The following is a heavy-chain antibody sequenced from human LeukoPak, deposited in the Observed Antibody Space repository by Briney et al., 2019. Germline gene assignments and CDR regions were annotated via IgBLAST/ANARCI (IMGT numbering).Heavy chain of an antibody. J-gene: IGHJ4*02. CDR2: ISAYNGNT. CDR1: GYTFTSYG. Sequence: GASVKVSCKASGYTFTSYGISWVRQAPGQGLEWMGWISAYNGNTNYAQKLQGRVTMTTDTSTSTAYMELRSLRSNDTAVYYCARALPKGATPPYYFDYWGQGTLVTVSS. CDR3: ARALPKGATPPYYFDY. V-gene: IGHV1-18*01. D-gene: IGHD1-26*01.